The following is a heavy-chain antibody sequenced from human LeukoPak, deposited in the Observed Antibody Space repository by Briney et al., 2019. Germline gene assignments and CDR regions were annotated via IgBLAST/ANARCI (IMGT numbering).Heavy chain of an antibody. J-gene: IGHJ5*02. CDR1: GASISTYN. D-gene: IGHD2-2*01. CDR3: ARRAVVGSPARADNWFDP. Sequence: SQTLSLTCTVSGASISTYNWNWIRQPPGKGLEWVGCLFSSGSTNYNPSLKSRVTISVDTSKNQFSLKLSSVTAADTAVYYCARRAVVGSPARADNWFDPWGQGTLVTVSS. CDR2: LFSSGST. V-gene: IGHV4-59*08.